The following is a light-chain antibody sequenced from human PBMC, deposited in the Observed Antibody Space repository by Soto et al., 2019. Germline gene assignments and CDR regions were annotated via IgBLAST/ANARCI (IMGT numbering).Light chain of an antibody. V-gene: IGLV2-14*01. CDR3: RSYTSSNTVV. CDR1: SRDVGGY. CDR2: EVS. J-gene: IGLJ2*01. Sequence: QSVLTQPASVSGSPGQSITISCTGTSRDVGGYVSWYQQHPGKAPKLMIYEVSNRPSGVSNRFSGSKSGNTASLTISGLQAEDEAEYYCRSYTSSNTVVFGGGTKLTVL.